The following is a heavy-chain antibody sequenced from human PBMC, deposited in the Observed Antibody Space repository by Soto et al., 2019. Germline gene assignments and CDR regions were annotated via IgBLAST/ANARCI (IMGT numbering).Heavy chain of an antibody. CDR2: IRRKANSYTT. CDR1: GLIISDYQ. CDR3: AMLGGWSGGSSGMDV. J-gene: IGHJ6*02. Sequence: EVQLVESGGGLVQPGGSLRLSCAASGLIISDYQMDWVRQAPGKGLEWVGRIRRKANSYTTEYAASVKGRFTISRDDSKNSLYLQMNSLKSEDTAVYYCAMLGGWSGGSSGMDVWGQGTTVTVSS. V-gene: IGHV3-72*01. D-gene: IGHD6-19*01.